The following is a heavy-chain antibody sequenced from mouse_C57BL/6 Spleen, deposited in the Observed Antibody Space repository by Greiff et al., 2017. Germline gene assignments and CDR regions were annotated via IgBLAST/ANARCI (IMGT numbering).Heavy chain of an antibody. CDR3: ARRIITTVVARGAMDY. Sequence: VQLQQPGAELVKPGASVKLSCKASGYTFTSYWMQWVKQRPGQGLEWIGEIDPSDSYTNYNQKFKGKATLTVDTSSSTAYMQLSSLTSEDCAVYYCARRIITTVVARGAMDYWGQGTSVTVSS. CDR2: IDPSDSYT. V-gene: IGHV1-50*01. D-gene: IGHD1-1*01. CDR1: GYTFTSYW. J-gene: IGHJ4*01.